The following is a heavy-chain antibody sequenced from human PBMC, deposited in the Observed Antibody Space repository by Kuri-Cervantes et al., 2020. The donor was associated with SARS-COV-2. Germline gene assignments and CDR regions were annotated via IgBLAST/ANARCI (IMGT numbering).Heavy chain of an antibody. CDR3: ARCQLTGTYYFDY. D-gene: IGHD1-20*01. Sequence: GESLKISCKGSGYSFTSYWITWVRQMPGKGLEWMGRIDPTDSYTNYSPSFQGHVTISADKSISTAYLQWSSLKASDTAMYYCARCQLTGTYYFDYWGQGTLVTVSS. CDR1: GYSFTSYW. J-gene: IGHJ4*02. CDR2: IDPTDSYT. V-gene: IGHV5-10-1*01.